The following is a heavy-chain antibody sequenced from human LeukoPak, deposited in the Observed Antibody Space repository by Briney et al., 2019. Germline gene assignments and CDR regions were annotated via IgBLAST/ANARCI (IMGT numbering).Heavy chain of an antibody. CDR1: GFTVSSNY. CDR3: AREGKLELRKNFDY. V-gene: IGHV3-66*01. Sequence: TGGSLRLSCAASGFTVSSNYMSWVRQAPGKGLEWVSVIYSGGSTYYADSVKGRFTISRDNSKNTLYLQMNSLRAEDTAVYYCAREGKLELRKNFDYWGQGTLVTVSS. J-gene: IGHJ4*02. CDR2: IYSGGST. D-gene: IGHD1-7*01.